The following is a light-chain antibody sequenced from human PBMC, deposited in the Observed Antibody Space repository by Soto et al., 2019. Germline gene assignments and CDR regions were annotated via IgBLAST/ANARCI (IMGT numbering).Light chain of an antibody. Sequence: EIVLTQSPGTLSLSPGERATLSCRASQSFSSRYLAWYQQKPGQAPRLLIHGASSRATGIPDRFSGSGSGAVFTLTISRLEPEDFAVYYCQQYGGTPPYTFGKGTKLEIK. CDR2: GAS. CDR3: QQYGGTPPYT. V-gene: IGKV3-20*01. J-gene: IGKJ2*01. CDR1: QSFSSRY.